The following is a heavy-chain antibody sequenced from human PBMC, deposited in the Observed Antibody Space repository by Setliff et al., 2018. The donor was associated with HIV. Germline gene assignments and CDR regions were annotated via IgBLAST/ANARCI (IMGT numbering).Heavy chain of an antibody. D-gene: IGHD5-18*01. CDR1: GGSISRVGYY. Sequence: PSETLSLTCSVSGGSISRVGYYWSWIRQHPGKGQEWIGYITYSGSTYYNPSLMSRVSISPDTSKNQFSLKLTSVTAADTAVYYCARVGSVIQVTLFGMDVWGQGTTVTVSS. V-gene: IGHV4-31*03. J-gene: IGHJ6*02. CDR2: ITYSGST. CDR3: ARVGSVIQVTLFGMDV.